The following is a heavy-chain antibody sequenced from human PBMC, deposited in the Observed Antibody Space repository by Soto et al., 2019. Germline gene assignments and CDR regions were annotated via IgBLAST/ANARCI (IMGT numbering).Heavy chain of an antibody. Sequence: PGGSLRLSCAASGFTFSSYGMHWVRQAPGKGLEWVAVISYDGSNKYYADSVKGRFTISRDNCKNTLYLQMNRLRAEDTAVYYCAKDYFILTRHYPYSTHVWCQGPIVTLSS. CDR1: GFTFSSYG. J-gene: IGHJ6*02. CDR2: ISYDGSNK. D-gene: IGHD3-9*01. V-gene: IGHV3-30*18. CDR3: AKDYFILTRHYPYSTHV.